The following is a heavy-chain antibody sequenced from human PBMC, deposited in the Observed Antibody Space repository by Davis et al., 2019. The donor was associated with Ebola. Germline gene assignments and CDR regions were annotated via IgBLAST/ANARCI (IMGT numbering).Heavy chain of an antibody. CDR1: GYRFSTYW. CDR3: ARPSGARVVGAFDI. D-gene: IGHD1-26*01. V-gene: IGHV5-51*01. Sequence: GESLKISCKASGYRFSTYWIGWVRQMPGKGLEWMGIIYPGDSDTRYSPSFQGQVTISADKSISTAYLQWSSLKASDTAMYYCARPSGARVVGAFDIWGQGTMVTVSS. CDR2: IYPGDSDT. J-gene: IGHJ3*02.